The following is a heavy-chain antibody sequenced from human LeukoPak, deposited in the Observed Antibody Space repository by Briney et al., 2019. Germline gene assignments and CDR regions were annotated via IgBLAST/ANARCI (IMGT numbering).Heavy chain of an antibody. CDR3: AREGEMATIHAFDI. J-gene: IGHJ3*02. V-gene: IGHV4-34*01. D-gene: IGHD5-24*01. Sequence: SETLSLTCAVYGGSFSGYYWSWIRQPPGKGLEWIGEINHSGSTNYNPSLKSRVTISVDTSKNQFSLKLSSVTAADTAVYYCAREGEMATIHAFDIWGQGTMVTVSS. CDR1: GGSFSGYY. CDR2: INHSGST.